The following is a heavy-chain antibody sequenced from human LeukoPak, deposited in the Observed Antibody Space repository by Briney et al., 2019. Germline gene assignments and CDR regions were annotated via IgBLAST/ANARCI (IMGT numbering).Heavy chain of an antibody. V-gene: IGHV3-7*01. Sequence: GGSLRLSCAASGFTFSSYWMSWVRQAPGKGLECVANIKQDVSEKYYVDSVKGRFTISRDNAKNSLYLQMNSLRAEDTAVYYCARERVAATPVTRKYYYYMDVWGKGTTVTVSS. CDR1: GFTFSSYW. J-gene: IGHJ6*03. CDR2: IKQDVSEK. CDR3: ARERVAATPVTRKYYYYMDV. D-gene: IGHD2-15*01.